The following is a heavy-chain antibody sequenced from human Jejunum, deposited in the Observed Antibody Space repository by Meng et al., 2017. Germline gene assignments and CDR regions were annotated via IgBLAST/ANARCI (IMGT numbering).Heavy chain of an antibody. D-gene: IGHD3-10*01. J-gene: IGHJ4*02. V-gene: IGHV4-34*01. CDR1: VGSVSGSY. CDR2: NYQSGST. CDR3: ARGGDPRAYYFDY. Sequence: QSVGGLVTPSESLSRSFAVCVGSVSGSYCGWIRQPPGKGLEWIGDNYQSGSTNYSPSLKNRLTISVDTSRNQISLNLNSVTAADTAVYYCARGGDPRAYYFDYWGQGNLVTVSS.